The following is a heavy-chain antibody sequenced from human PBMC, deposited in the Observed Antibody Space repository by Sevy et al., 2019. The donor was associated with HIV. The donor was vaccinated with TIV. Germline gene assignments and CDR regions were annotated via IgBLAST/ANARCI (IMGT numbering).Heavy chain of an antibody. CDR1: GFILSNYG. CDR2: IWRDGTNK. Sequence: GGSQRLSCAASGFILSNYGMHWVRQAPGKGLEWVAVIWRDGTNKFYADSVKGRFTFSRDDSKSTLFLQMNSLRADDTAIYYCAREQGPFDAFDIWGQGTMVTVSS. V-gene: IGHV3-33*01. J-gene: IGHJ3*02. CDR3: AREQGPFDAFDI.